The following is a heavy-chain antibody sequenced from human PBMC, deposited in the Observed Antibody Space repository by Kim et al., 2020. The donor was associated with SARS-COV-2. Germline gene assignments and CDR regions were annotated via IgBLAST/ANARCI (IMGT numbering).Heavy chain of an antibody. CDR1: GFTFSSYA. J-gene: IGHJ6*02. CDR2: ISGSGGST. CDR3: ARTGRVYYYYGMDV. Sequence: GGSLRLSCAASGFTFSSYAMSWVRQAPGKGLEWVSAISGSGGSTYYADSVKGRFTISRDNSKNTLYLQMNSLRAEDTAVYYCARTGRVYYYYGMDVWGQGPTVTVSS. D-gene: IGHD3-10*01. V-gene: IGHV3-23*01.